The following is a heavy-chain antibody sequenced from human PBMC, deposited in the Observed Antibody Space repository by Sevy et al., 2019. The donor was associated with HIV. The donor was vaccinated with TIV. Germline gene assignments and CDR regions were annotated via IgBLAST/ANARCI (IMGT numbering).Heavy chain of an antibody. J-gene: IGHJ4*02. CDR3: AGYRITIFGVVEYYFDY. CDR1: GYTFTSYG. D-gene: IGHD3-3*01. CDR2: ISDYNGNT. V-gene: IGHV1-18*01. Sequence: ASVKVSCKASGYTFTSYGISWVRQAPGQGLEWMGWISDYNGNTNYAQKLQGRVTMTTDTSTSTAYMELRSLGSDDTAVYYCAGYRITIFGVVEYYFDYWGQGTLVTVSS.